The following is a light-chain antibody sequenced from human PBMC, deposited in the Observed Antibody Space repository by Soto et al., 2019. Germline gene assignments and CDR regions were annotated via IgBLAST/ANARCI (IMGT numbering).Light chain of an antibody. CDR2: GAS. CDR3: QQYNNWPRWT. Sequence: EIVLTHSQGTLSLSPWERVTLSFSASQSVSDNYLAWYQQTPGQAPRLLIYGASNRATGIPDRFSGSGSGTDFTLTIGSLQSEDFAVYYCQQYNNWPRWTFGQGTKVDI. V-gene: IGKV3D-15*01. J-gene: IGKJ1*01. CDR1: QSVSDNY.